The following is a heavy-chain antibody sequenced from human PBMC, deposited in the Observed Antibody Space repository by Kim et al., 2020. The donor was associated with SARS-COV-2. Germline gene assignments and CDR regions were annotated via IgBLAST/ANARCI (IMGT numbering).Heavy chain of an antibody. D-gene: IGHD6-13*01. V-gene: IGHV3-33*06. CDR3: AKEGLAAAGTDY. J-gene: IGHJ4*02. Sequence: GGSLRLSCAASGFTFSSYAMHWVRQAPGKGLEWVAVIWYDGSNKYYADSVKGRFTISRDNSKNTLYLQMNSLRAEDTAVYYCAKEGLAAAGTDYWGQGTL. CDR2: IWYDGSNK. CDR1: GFTFSSYA.